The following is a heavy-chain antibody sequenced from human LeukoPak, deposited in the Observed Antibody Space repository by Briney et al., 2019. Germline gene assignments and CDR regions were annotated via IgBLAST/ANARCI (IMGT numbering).Heavy chain of an antibody. CDR2: ITGSSSTI. CDR3: ARRGASSGGLDY. V-gene: IGHV3-48*01. J-gene: IGHJ4*02. Sequence: GGSLRLSCAASGFTFSSYSMNWVRQAPGKGLEWVSYITGSSSTIYYADSVKGRFTISRDNAKNSLYLQTNSLRAEDTAVYYCARRGASSGGLDYWGQGTLVTVSS. CDR1: GFTFSSYS. D-gene: IGHD6-19*01.